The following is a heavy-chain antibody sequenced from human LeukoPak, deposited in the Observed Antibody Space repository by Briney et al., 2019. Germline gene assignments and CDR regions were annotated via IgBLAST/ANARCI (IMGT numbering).Heavy chain of an antibody. CDR2: INTNTGNP. CDR1: GYTFTSYA. V-gene: IGHV7-4-1*02. CDR3: ARGKGVSLIYYYYGMDV. J-gene: IGHJ6*02. D-gene: IGHD6-13*01. Sequence: ASVKVSCKASGYTFTSYAMNLVRQAPGQGLEWMGWINTNTGNPTYAQGFTGRFVFSLDTSVSTAYLQISSLKAEDTAVYYCARGKGVSLIYYYYGMDVWGQGTTVTVSS.